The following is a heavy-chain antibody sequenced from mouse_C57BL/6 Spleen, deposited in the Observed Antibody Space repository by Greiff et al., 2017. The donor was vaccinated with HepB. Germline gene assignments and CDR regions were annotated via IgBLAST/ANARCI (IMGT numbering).Heavy chain of an antibody. CDR3: AREVYYYGRGYFDV. J-gene: IGHJ1*03. CDR1: GYSITSGYY. D-gene: IGHD1-1*01. Sequence: EVKLMESGPGLVKPSQSLSLTCSVTGYSITSGYYWNWIRQFPGNKLEWMGYISYDGSNNYNPSLKNRIPITRDTSKNQFFLKLNSVTTEDTATYYCAREVYYYGRGYFDVWGTGTTVTVSS. CDR2: ISYDGSN. V-gene: IGHV3-6*01.